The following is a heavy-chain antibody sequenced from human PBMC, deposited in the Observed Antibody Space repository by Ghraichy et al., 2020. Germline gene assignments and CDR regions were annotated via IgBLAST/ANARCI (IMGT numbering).Heavy chain of an antibody. J-gene: IGHJ6*02. CDR1: GFTFSGYN. CDR3: ARGSTVVRFYYYDGMDV. CDR2: ISSSSRNL. D-gene: IGHD4-23*01. Sequence: GGSLRLSCVGSGFTFSGYNMNWVRQSPGKGLEWVASISSSSRNLFYADSVKGRVTISRDNAQNSLYLQMKSLRDEDTAVYYCARGSTVVRFYYYDGMDVWGQGTTVTVSS. V-gene: IGHV3-48*02.